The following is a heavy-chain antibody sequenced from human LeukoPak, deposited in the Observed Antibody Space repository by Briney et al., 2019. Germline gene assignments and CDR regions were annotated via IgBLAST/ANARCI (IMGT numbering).Heavy chain of an antibody. CDR3: ARLRRNSDRSDFFYYYDH. V-gene: IGHV3-21*01. Sequence: GGSLGLSCAASGFTFSDYSMNWVRQAPGKGLEWVASVNTVSSYIYYADSMRGRFTISRDNAKNSLSLQMNSLRAEDTAVYYCARLRRNSDRSDFFYYYDHWGQGTLVTVSS. J-gene: IGHJ4*02. D-gene: IGHD3-22*01. CDR2: VNTVSSYI. CDR1: GFTFSDYS.